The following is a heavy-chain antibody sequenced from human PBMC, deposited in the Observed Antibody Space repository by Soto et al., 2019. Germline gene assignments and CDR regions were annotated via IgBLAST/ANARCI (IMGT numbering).Heavy chain of an antibody. V-gene: IGHV3-23*01. CDR1: GFTFSNYA. CDR2: ISNSGSSP. CDR3: AKGVGSYYVNGLFDY. D-gene: IGHD3-10*01. J-gene: IGHJ4*02. Sequence: GGSLRLSCAVSGFTFSNYAMTWVRQAPGKGLEWVSSISNSGSSPFYADSVKGRFTVSRDNAENTLYLQMSTLGAEDTAVYYCAKGVGSYYVNGLFDYWGQGTLVTVSS.